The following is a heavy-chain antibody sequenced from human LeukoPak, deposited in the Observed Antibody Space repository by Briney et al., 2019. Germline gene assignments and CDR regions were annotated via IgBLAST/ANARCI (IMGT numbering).Heavy chain of an antibody. Sequence: QTGGSLRLSCAASGFTFSSYAMSWVRQAPGKGLEWVSAISGSGGSTYYADSVKGRFTISRDNSKNTLYLQMNSLRAEDTAVYYCAKVGTEYGGNFGGLDYWGQGTLVTVSS. V-gene: IGHV3-23*01. CDR2: ISGSGGST. CDR3: AKVGTEYGGNFGGLDY. D-gene: IGHD4-23*01. CDR1: GFTFSSYA. J-gene: IGHJ4*02.